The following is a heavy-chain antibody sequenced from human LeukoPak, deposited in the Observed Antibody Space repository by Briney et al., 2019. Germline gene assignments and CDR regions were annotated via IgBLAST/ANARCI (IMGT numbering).Heavy chain of an antibody. CDR3: ARDQDVAAAGTWGSIDY. CDR1: GFTFSNYG. CDR2: ISYDATNK. Sequence: GRSLRLSCAASGFTFSNYGRHWVGQAPGEGLEWVAVISYDATNKYYRDSVKGRFTISRDNSKNTLYLQMNSLRVEDTAVYYCARDQDVAAAGTWGSIDYWGQRTLVTVSS. D-gene: IGHD6-13*01. J-gene: IGHJ4*02. V-gene: IGHV3-30*03.